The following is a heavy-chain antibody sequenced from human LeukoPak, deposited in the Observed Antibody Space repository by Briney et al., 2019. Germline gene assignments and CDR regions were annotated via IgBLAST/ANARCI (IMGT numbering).Heavy chain of an antibody. V-gene: IGHV3-30-3*01. Sequence: GGSLRLSCAASGFTFSSYAMHWVRQAPGKGLEWVAVISYDGSNKYYADSVKGRFTISRDNSKNTLYLQMNSLRAEDTAVYYCARDPYYYDSSGYHRLYWGQGTLVTVSS. CDR1: GFTFSSYA. J-gene: IGHJ4*02. CDR2: ISYDGSNK. CDR3: ARDPYYYDSSGYHRLY. D-gene: IGHD3-22*01.